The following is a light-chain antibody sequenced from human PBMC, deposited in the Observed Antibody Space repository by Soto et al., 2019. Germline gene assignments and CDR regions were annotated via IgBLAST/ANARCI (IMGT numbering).Light chain of an antibody. CDR1: QSVLYSSNNENY. CDR3: QQYSSIPLT. CDR2: WAS. J-gene: IGKJ4*01. Sequence: DIVMTQSPDSLAVSLGERATINCTSSQSVLYSSNNENYLAWYQQKPGQPPKLLIYWASTRESGAPDRFSGSGSGTDFTLTISSLQAEDVAVYYCQQYSSIPLTFGGGTKVEIK. V-gene: IGKV4-1*01.